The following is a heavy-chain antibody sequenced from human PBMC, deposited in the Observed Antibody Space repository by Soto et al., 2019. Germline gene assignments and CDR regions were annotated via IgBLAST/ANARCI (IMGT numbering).Heavy chain of an antibody. Sequence: GGSLRLSCAASGFTFSSYAMSWVRQAPGKGLEWVSAISGSGGSTYYADSVKGRFTISRDNSKNTLYLQMNSLRAEDTAVYYCAKVVSITMIVVVIPYFDYWGQGTLVTV. J-gene: IGHJ4*02. CDR1: GFTFSSYA. CDR3: AKVVSITMIVVVIPYFDY. D-gene: IGHD3-22*01. V-gene: IGHV3-23*01. CDR2: ISGSGGST.